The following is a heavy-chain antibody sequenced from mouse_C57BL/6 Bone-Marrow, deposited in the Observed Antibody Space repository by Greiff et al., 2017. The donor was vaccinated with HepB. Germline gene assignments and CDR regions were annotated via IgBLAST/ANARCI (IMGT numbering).Heavy chain of an antibody. V-gene: IGHV5-6*01. CDR3: ARRGGGLGFAY. CDR1: GFTFSSYG. J-gene: IGHJ3*01. Sequence: EVQGVESGGDLVKPGGSLKLSCAASGFTFSSYGMSWVRQTPDKRLEWVATISSGGSYTYYPDSVKGRFTISRDNAKNTLYLQMSSLKSEDTAMYYCARRGGGLGFAYWGQGTLVTVSA. D-gene: IGHD1-1*02. CDR2: ISSGGSYT.